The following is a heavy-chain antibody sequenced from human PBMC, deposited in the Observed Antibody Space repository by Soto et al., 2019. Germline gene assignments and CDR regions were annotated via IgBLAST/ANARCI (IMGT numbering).Heavy chain of an antibody. D-gene: IGHD2-2*01. Sequence: QVQLVRSGAEVRKPGSSVKVSCKASGGVFSNYAITWARQAPGEGLEWVGGVLPILGKPNYAPKFQGRVTVTADESTTTGYMELKTLTSADTAIYDCARGSHYLSTGYDFDHWGQGTLVTVSS. J-gene: IGHJ5*02. CDR2: VLPILGKP. CDR1: GGVFSNYA. V-gene: IGHV1-69*01. CDR3: ARGSHYLSTGYDFDH.